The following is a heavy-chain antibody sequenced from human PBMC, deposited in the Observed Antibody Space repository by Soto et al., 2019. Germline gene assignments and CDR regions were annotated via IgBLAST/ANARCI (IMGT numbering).Heavy chain of an antibody. CDR1: GGTFSSYA. J-gene: IGHJ3*02. CDR2: INPNSGGT. D-gene: IGHD3-3*02. CDR3: ARSPQPFFPVDI. V-gene: IGHV1-2*02. Sequence: ASVKVSCKASGGTFSSYAISWVRQAPGQGLEWMGWINPNSGGTNYAQKFQGRVTMTRDTSISTAYMELSRLRSDDTAVYYCARSPQPFFPVDIWGQGTMVTVSS.